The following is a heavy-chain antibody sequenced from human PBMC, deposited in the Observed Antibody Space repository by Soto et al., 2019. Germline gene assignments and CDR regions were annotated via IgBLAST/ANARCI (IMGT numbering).Heavy chain of an antibody. CDR2: TVVGSGNT. CDR3: AADQRYSYMGMDV. V-gene: IGHV1-58*01. J-gene: IGHJ6*02. D-gene: IGHD5-18*01. CDR1: GFTFTSSA. Sequence: SVKVSCKASGFTFTSSAVQWVRQARGQRLEWIGWTVVGSGNTNYAQKFQERVTITRDMSTSTAYMELSSLRSEDTAVYYCAADQRYSYMGMDVWGQGTTVTVSS.